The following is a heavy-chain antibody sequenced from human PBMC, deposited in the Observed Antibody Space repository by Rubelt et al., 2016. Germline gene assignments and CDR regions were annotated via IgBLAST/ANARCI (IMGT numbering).Heavy chain of an antibody. V-gene: IGHV4-59*01. CDR2: IYYSGST. D-gene: IGHD3-22*01. Sequence: QVQLQESGPGLVKPSETLSLTCTVSGGSISSYYWSWIRQPPGKGLEWIGYIYYSGSTNYNPSLKGRVTRSVETSKNQFSLKLSSVTAADTAVYYCARGSSGYYFLAYWGQGTLVTVSS. CDR1: GGSISSYY. J-gene: IGHJ4*02. CDR3: ARGSSGYYFLAY.